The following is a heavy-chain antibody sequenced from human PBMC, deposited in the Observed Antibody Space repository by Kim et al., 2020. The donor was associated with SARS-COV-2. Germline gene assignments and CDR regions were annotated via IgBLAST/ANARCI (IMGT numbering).Heavy chain of an antibody. CDR2: INPGGGGT. Sequence: ASVKVSCKASGYTFTTYYMHWVRQAPGQGLEWLGVINPGGGGTTYAQNFRGRVSMTRDTSTSTVFMELSSLRSEDTGMYYCARAGGYSSGRDFWGQGTLVTVCS. CDR3: ARAGGYSSGRDF. V-gene: IGHV1-46*01. J-gene: IGHJ4*02. D-gene: IGHD6-19*01. CDR1: GYTFTTYY.